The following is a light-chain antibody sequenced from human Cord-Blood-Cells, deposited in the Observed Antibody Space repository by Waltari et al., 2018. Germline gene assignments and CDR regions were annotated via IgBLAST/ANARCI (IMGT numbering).Light chain of an antibody. Sequence: QPALTQPASVSGSPGQSITISCPGTSSDVGRYNLVSWYQQHPGKAPKRMIYEVSKRPSGVSNRFSGSKSGNTASLTISGLQAEDEADYYCCSYAGSSTLVFGGGTKLTVL. J-gene: IGLJ2*01. CDR3: CSYAGSSTLV. V-gene: IGLV2-23*02. CDR2: EVS. CDR1: SSDVGRYNL.